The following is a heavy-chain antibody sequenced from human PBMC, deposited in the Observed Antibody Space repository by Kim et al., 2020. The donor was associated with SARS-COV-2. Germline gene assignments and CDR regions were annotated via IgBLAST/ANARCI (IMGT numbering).Heavy chain of an antibody. V-gene: IGHV4-59*13. CDR1: GGSISSYY. Sequence: SETLSLTCTVSGGSISSYYWSWIRQPPGKGLEWIGYIYYSGSTNYNPSLKSRVTISVDTSKNQFSLKLSSVTAADTAVYYCARMVGDYGDQTGYYYYYYGMDVWGQGTTVTVSS. CDR3: ARMVGDYGDQTGYYYYYYGMDV. J-gene: IGHJ6*02. CDR2: IYYSGST. D-gene: IGHD4-17*01.